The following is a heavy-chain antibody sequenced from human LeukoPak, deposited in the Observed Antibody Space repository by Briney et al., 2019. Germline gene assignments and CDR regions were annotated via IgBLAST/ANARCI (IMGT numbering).Heavy chain of an antibody. CDR3: ARLRSTYWYFDL. CDR1: GYSISSGYY. CDR2: IYTSGTT. V-gene: IGHV4-38-2*02. D-gene: IGHD4-17*01. J-gene: IGHJ2*01. Sequence: SETLSLTCTVSGYSISSGYYWGWIRQPPGKGLEWIGRIYTSGTTHYNPSLKSRVTMSVDTSKNQFSLKLSSVTAADTAVYYCARLRSTYWYFDLWGRGTLVTVSS.